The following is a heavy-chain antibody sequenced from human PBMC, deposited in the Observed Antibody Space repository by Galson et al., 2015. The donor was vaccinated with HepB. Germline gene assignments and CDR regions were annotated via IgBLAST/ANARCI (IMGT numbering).Heavy chain of an antibody. CDR3: ARRGRELNMDV. V-gene: IGHV4-59*08. J-gene: IGHJ6*04. Sequence: LSLTCTVSGGSINTYYWSRIRQPPGKGLEWIGFIHYSGSTNYAPSLKGRVTMSVDTSKNQFSLKVNSVTAADAAVYFCARRGRELNMDVWGEGTMVTVAS. CDR2: IHYSGST. CDR1: GGSINTYY. D-gene: IGHD3-10*01.